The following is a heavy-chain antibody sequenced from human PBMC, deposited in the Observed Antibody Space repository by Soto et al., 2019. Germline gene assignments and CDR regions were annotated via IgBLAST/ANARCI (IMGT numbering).Heavy chain of an antibody. CDR2: IKHDGSEK. Sequence: GGSLRLSCAASGFTFSSFWMTWVRQAPGKGLEWVANIKHDGSEKYYVESVKGRFTISRDNARNSLFLEVKSLRSEDTAVYSCVRDRSGSYLEGFDYWGQGTLVTVSS. CDR1: GFTFSSFW. CDR3: VRDRSGSYLEGFDY. J-gene: IGHJ4*02. V-gene: IGHV3-7*01. D-gene: IGHD1-26*01.